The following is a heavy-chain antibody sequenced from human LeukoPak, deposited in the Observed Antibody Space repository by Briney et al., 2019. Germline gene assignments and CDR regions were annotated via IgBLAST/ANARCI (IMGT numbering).Heavy chain of an antibody. CDR1: GFTFSSYD. Sequence: AESLRLSCAASGFTFSSYDMRWVRQATGKGLEWISAIGTAGDTYYPGSVKGRFTISRENSKNSLYLQMNSLRAGDTAVYYCARSRKKYSSGWGWFDPWGQGTLVTVSS. J-gene: IGHJ5*02. CDR3: ARSRKKYSSGWGWFDP. D-gene: IGHD6-19*01. CDR2: IGTAGDT. V-gene: IGHV3-13*01.